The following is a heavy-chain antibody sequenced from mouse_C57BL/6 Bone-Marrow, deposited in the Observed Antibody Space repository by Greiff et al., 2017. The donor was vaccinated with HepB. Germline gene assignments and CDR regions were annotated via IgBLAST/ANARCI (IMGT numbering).Heavy chain of an antibody. Sequence: EVQLQESGGGLVKPGGSLKLSCAASGFTFSSYAMSWVRQTPEKRLEWVATISDGGSYTYYPDNVKGRFTISRDNAKNNLYLQMSHLKSEDTAMYYCARETRADSSGYGDYWGQGTTLTVSS. D-gene: IGHD3-2*02. CDR3: ARETRADSSGYGDY. J-gene: IGHJ2*01. V-gene: IGHV5-4*01. CDR2: ISDGGSYT. CDR1: GFTFSSYA.